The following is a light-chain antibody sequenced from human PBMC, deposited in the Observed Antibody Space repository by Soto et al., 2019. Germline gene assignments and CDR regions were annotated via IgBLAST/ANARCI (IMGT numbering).Light chain of an antibody. CDR2: EVT. J-gene: IGLJ1*01. CDR3: SSYTGSSTLYV. Sequence: SALTQPASVSGSPGQSITISCTGTSSDVDTYNYVSWYQQHPGKAPKVMIYEVTYRPSGVSNRFSGSKSGNTASLTISGLQAEDEAEYYCSSYTGSSTLYVFGTGTKVTVL. V-gene: IGLV2-14*01. CDR1: SSDVDTYNY.